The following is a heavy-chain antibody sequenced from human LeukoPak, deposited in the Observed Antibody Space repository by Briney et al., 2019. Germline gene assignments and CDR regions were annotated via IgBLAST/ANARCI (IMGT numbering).Heavy chain of an antibody. CDR2: INHSGST. CDR3: ARGGNYDFWSGYRNWFDP. J-gene: IGHJ5*02. V-gene: IGHV4-34*01. D-gene: IGHD3-3*01. CDR1: GGSFSGYY. Sequence: SETLSLTCAVYGGSFSGYYWSWIRQPPGKGLEWIGEINHSGSTNYNPSLKSRVTISVDTSKNQFSLKLSSVTAADTAVYYCARGGNYDFWSGYRNWFDPWGQGTLVTVSS.